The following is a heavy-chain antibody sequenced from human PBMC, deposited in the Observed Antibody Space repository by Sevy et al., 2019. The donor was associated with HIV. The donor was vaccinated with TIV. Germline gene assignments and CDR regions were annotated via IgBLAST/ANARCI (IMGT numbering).Heavy chain of an antibody. V-gene: IGHV4-39*01. J-gene: IGHJ5*02. Sequence: SETLSLTCTVSGGSISSSSYYWGWIRQPPGKGLEWIGSIYYSGSTYYNPSLKSRVTISVDTSKNQFSLKLSSVTAADTAVYYCARRFVVVAATWFDPWGQGTWSPSPQ. CDR3: ARRFVVVAATWFDP. CDR2: IYYSGST. CDR1: GGSISSSSYY. D-gene: IGHD2-15*01.